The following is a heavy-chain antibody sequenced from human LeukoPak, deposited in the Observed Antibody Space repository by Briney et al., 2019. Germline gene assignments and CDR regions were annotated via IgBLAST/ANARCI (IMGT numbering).Heavy chain of an antibody. CDR3: ASTSSSGFDY. CDR2: ISYDGSNK. CDR1: GFTFSSYA. J-gene: IGHJ4*02. Sequence: PGGSLRLSCAASGFTFSSYAMHWVRQAPGKGLEWVAVISYDGSNKYYADSVKGRFTISRDNSKNTLYLQMNSLRAEDTAVYYCASTSSSGFDYWGQGTLVTVSS. V-gene: IGHV3-30*04. D-gene: IGHD3-22*01.